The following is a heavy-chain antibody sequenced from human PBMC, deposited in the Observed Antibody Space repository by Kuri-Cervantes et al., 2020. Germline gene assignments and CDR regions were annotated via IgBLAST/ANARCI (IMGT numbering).Heavy chain of an antibody. J-gene: IGHJ4*01. CDR2: IYHSGST. V-gene: IGHV4-34*01. Sequence: SETLSLTCAVYGGSFSGYYWSWIRQPPGKGLEWIGSIYHSGSTYYNPSLKSRVTISIDTSKKHFSLHLSSVTAADTAVYYCARAHYDYVWGTYRYPYYLDYWGQGTPVTVSS. CDR1: GGSFSGYY. D-gene: IGHD3-16*02. CDR3: ARAHYDYVWGTYRYPYYLDY.